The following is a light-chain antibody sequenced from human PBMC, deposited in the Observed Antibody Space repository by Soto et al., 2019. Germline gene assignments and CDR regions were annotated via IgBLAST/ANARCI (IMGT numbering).Light chain of an antibody. V-gene: IGKV3-20*01. CDR3: QQYMSSVT. CDR2: GAS. J-gene: IGKJ1*01. CDR1: QSVDSTF. Sequence: EIVLTQSPGSLSLSPGERATLSCRASQSVDSTFFAWYQKKPGQAPRLLIYGASKRATGVPDRFSGSGSGTDFTLTISRLEPEYFAVYYCQQYMSSVTFGQGTKLEI.